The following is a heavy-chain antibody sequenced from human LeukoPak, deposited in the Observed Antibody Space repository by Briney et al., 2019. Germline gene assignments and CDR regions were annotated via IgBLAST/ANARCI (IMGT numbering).Heavy chain of an antibody. CDR1: GFTFSDHF. Sequence: GGTLSLSCAASGFTFSDHFMSGIRHARGKGLEGVSYISTRGDIIYYADSVKGRFTISRDNAKNSLYLQMNSLRAEDTAVYYCARGRTTTLYYFDYWGQGTLVTVSS. CDR2: ISTRGDII. V-gene: IGHV3-11*01. J-gene: IGHJ4*02. CDR3: ARGRTTTLYYFDY. D-gene: IGHD1-1*01.